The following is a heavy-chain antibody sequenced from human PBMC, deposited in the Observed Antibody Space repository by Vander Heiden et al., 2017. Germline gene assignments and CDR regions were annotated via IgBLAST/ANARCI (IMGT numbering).Heavy chain of an antibody. Sequence: VHLVRPGAGGKNPGPQVRGRARPSGTTFPGHYMHWVRQAPGQGLEWVGWINPNSGVTNYAQKFQGRVTMTRDTSIRTAYMELSRLRSDDTAVYYCARGEMTAGGVDAFDIWGQGTMVTVST. CDR2: INPNSGVT. CDR1: GTTFPGHY. CDR3: ARGEMTAGGVDAFDI. D-gene: IGHD3-16*01. J-gene: IGHJ3*02. V-gene: IGHV1-2*02.